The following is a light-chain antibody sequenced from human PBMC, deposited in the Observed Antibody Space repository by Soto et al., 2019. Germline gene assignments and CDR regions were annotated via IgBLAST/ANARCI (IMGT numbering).Light chain of an antibody. J-gene: IGKJ1*01. CDR1: QSVSSK. CDR2: GAS. V-gene: IGKV3-15*01. CDR3: QQYNTWPPWT. Sequence: EIVMTQSPATLSVSPGEGATLSCRASQSVSSKLAWYQQKPGQAPRLLIYGASNRAGGVPARFSGSGSGTEFTLTISSLQSEYFVVYFCQQYNTWPPWTFGQGTKVEIK.